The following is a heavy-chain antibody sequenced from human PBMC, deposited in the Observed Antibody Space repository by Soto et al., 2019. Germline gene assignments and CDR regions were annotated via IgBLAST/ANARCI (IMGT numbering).Heavy chain of an antibody. J-gene: IGHJ4*02. D-gene: IGHD5-12*01. Sequence: QVQLQESGPGLVKPSGTLSLTCAVSGGSISSNNWWSWVRQPPGKGLEWIGEIYHSGSINYHPSLRSRVTISVDKSKNQFSLKLTSVTAADTAVYYCARDSSGYSFIDNWGRGILVTVSS. CDR1: GGSISSNNW. V-gene: IGHV4-4*02. CDR2: IYHSGSI. CDR3: ARDSSGYSFIDN.